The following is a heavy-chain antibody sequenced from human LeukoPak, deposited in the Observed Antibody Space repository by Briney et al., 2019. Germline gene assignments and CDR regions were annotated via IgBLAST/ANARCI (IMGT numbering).Heavy chain of an antibody. J-gene: IGHJ5*02. V-gene: IGHV3-11*01. CDR1: GFTFSDYY. CDR2: ISSSSSTI. Sequence: GGSLRLSCAASGFTFSDYYMSWVRQAPGEGLEWVSYISSSSSTIYYADSVKGRFTISRDNAKNSLYLQMNSLRAEDTAVYYCARNRHYDFWSGPGFDPWGQGTLVTVSS. CDR3: ARNRHYDFWSGPGFDP. D-gene: IGHD3-3*01.